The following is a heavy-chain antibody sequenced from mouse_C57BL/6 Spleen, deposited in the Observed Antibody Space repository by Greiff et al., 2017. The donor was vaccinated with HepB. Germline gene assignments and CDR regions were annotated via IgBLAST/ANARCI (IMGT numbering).Heavy chain of an antibody. CDR2: IYPGDGDT. J-gene: IGHJ3*01. CDR1: GSAFSSSW. D-gene: IGHD2-10*02. Sequence: QVQLQQSGPELVKPGASVKISCKASGSAFSSSWMNWVKQRPGKGLEWIGRIYPGDGDTNYNGKFKGKATLTADKSSSTAYMQLSSLTSEDSAVYFCARSVWGAYWGQGTLVTVSA. V-gene: IGHV1-82*01. CDR3: ARSVWGAY.